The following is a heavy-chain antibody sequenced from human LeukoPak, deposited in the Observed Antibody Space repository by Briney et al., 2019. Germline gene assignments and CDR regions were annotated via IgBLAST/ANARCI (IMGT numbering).Heavy chain of an antibody. V-gene: IGHV4-30-2*01. CDR1: GGSISSGGYY. CDR2: IYHSGST. Sequence: SETLSLTCTVSGGSISSGGYYWSWIRQPPGKGLEWIGYIYHSGSTYYNPSLKSRVTISVDRSKNQFSLKLSSVTAADTAVYYCARELSPHYFDYWGQGTLVTVSS. J-gene: IGHJ4*02. CDR3: ARELSPHYFDY.